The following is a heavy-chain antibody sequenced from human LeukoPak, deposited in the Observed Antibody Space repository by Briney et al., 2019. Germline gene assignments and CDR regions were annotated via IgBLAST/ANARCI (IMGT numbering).Heavy chain of an antibody. CDR1: GFTFDGYT. J-gene: IGHJ6*02. CDR2: ISSRSDCI. V-gene: IGHV3-21*04. CDR3: ARGVGGPYYYYGMDV. D-gene: IGHD3-10*01. Sequence: GGSLRLSCAASGFTFDGYTMNWVRQAPGKGLEWVASISSRSDCIYYADSVRGRLTVSRENAKNSLYLQMNSLRAEDTALYYCARGVGGPYYYYGMDVWGQGTTVTVSS.